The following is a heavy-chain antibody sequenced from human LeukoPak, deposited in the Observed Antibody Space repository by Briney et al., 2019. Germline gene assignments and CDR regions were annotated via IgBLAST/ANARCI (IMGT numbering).Heavy chain of an antibody. Sequence: GGSLRLSCTASRFTFSSYGMHWVRQAPGKGLEWVAVISNDGSTKYYADSVKGRFTISRDNAKNSLYLQMNSLRAEDTAVYYCASPYSSSSEDAFDIWGQGTMVTVSS. D-gene: IGHD6-6*01. J-gene: IGHJ3*02. V-gene: IGHV3-30*03. CDR2: ISNDGSTK. CDR1: RFTFSSYG. CDR3: ASPYSSSSEDAFDI.